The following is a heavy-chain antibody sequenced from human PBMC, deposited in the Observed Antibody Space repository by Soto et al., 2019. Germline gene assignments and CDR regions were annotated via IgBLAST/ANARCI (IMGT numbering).Heavy chain of an antibody. CDR3: ARERLRFLEYGMDV. V-gene: IGHV3-30-3*01. CDR1: GFTFSSYA. J-gene: IGHJ6*02. Sequence: QVQLVESGGGVVQPGRSLRLSCEASGFTFSSYAMHWVRQAPGKGLEWVAVISYDGSNKYYADSVKGRFTISRDNSKNTLYLQMNSLRAEDTAVYYCARERLRFLEYGMDVWGQGTTVTVSS. CDR2: ISYDGSNK. D-gene: IGHD3-3*01.